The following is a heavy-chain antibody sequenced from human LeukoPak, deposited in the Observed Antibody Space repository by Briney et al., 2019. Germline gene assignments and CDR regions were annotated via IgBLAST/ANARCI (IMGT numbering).Heavy chain of an antibody. Sequence: VGSLRLSCAASGFTFSSYSMNWVRQAPGKGLEWVSSISSSSSYIYYADSVKGRFTISRDNSKNSLYLQMNSLRAEDTALYYCAKATSSWHEFDYWGQGTLVAVSS. J-gene: IGHJ4*02. V-gene: IGHV3-21*04. CDR2: ISSSSSYI. CDR3: AKATSSWHEFDY. D-gene: IGHD6-13*01. CDR1: GFTFSSYS.